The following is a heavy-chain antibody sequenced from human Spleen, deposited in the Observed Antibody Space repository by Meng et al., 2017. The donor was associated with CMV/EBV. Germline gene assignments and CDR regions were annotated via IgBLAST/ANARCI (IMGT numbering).Heavy chain of an antibody. CDR3: ARAPRDYYYYYAMDV. J-gene: IGHJ6*02. CDR1: GGSISSGDYY. Sequence: SETLSLTCTVSGGSISSGDYYWSWIRQPPGKGLEWIGYIYYSGSTYYNPSLKSRVTISVDTSKNQFSLKLSSVTAADTAIYYCARAPRDYYYYYAMDVWGQGTTVTVSS. CDR2: IYYSGST. V-gene: IGHV4-30-4*02.